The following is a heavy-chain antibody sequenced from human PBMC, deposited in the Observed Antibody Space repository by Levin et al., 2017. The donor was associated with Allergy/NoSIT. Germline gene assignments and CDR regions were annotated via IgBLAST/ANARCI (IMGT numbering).Heavy chain of an antibody. CDR1: GGSITSTNYY. J-gene: IGHJ6*02. V-gene: IGHV4-39*01. Sequence: SETLSLTCSVSGGSITSTNYYWTWVRQPPGMGLEWIGNIYYSGSTTCSPSLKSRVAMSVDTSNNQFSLRLTSVTAADTAVYYCARHGGVGAPGPTIDVWGQGTTVTVSS. CDR2: IYYSGST. CDR3: ARHGGVGAPGPTIDV. D-gene: IGHD1-26*01.